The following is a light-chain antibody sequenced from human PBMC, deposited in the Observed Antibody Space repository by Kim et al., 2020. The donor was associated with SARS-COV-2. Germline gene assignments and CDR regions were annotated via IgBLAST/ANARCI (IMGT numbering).Light chain of an antibody. CDR2: DAS. J-gene: IGKJ2*01. CDR3: QQYDNPPFT. CDR1: LDIRNY. Sequence: STSVGDRVTITCQARLDIRNYLNWYQQKPGKAPKLLIYDASNLEAGVPSRFSGSGAGSHFTFTISSLQPEDIATYYCQQYDNPPFTFGQGTKLEI. V-gene: IGKV1-33*01.